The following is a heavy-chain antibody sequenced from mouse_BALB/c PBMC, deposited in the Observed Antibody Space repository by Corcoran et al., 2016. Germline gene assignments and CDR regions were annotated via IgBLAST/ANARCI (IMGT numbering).Heavy chain of an antibody. Sequence: QVQLQQSGAELMKPGASVKISCKATGYTFSSYWLEWVKQRPGHGLEWIGEILPGSGSTNYNEKFKGKATFTADTSSNTAYMQLSSLTSEDSAVYYCARPPLRRSMDYWGQGTSVTVSS. CDR3: ARPPLRRSMDY. V-gene: IGHV1-9*01. D-gene: IGHD2-12*01. CDR1: GYTFSSYW. CDR2: ILPGSGST. J-gene: IGHJ4*01.